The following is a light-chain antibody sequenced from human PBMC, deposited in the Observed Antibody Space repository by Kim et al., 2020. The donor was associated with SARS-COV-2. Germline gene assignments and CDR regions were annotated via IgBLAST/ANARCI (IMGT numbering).Light chain of an antibody. CDR2: EDT. CDR3: YSSDSSGNHRV. J-gene: IGLJ3*02. Sequence: SYELTQPPSVSVPPGQTARITCSGDALPKKYAYWYQQKSGQAPVLVIYEDTKRPSGIPERFSGSSSGKMATLTISGAQVEDEADYYCYSSDSSGNHRVFGGGTKVTVL. CDR1: ALPKKY. V-gene: IGLV3-10*01.